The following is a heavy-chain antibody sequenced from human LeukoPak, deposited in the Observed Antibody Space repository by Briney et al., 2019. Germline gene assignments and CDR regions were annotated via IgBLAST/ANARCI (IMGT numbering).Heavy chain of an antibody. CDR1: GFTFSSYW. J-gene: IGHJ6*03. CDR2: IKQDGSEK. V-gene: IGHV3-7*01. D-gene: IGHD3-10*01. Sequence: GGSLRLSCAASGFTFSSYWMSWVRQAPGKGLEWVANIKQDGSEKYYVDSVKGRFTISRDNAKNSLYLQMNSLRAEDAAVYYCARDTFYGSGSYYTVKYYYYMDVWGKGTTVTVSS. CDR3: ARDTFYGSGSYYTVKYYYYMDV.